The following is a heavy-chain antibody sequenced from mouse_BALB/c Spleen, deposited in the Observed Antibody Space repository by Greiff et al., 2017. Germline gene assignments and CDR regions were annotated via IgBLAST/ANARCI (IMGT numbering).Heavy chain of an antibody. D-gene: IGHD1-1*01. J-gene: IGHJ2*01. CDR1: GFNIKDTY. V-gene: IGHV14-3*02. CDR2: IDPANGNT. CDR3: ANPHHYYGSSYFDY. Sequence: EVQLQQSGAELVKPGASVKLSCTASGFNIKDTYMHWVKQRPEQGLEWIGRIDPANGNTKYDPKFQGKATITADTSSNTAYLQLSSLTSEDTAVYYCANPHHYYGSSYFDYWGQGTTLTVSS.